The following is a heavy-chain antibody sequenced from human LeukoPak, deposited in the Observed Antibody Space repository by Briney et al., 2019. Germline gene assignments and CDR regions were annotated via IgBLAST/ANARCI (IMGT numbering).Heavy chain of an antibody. CDR1: GFTFSDYY. CDR3: ARDLGDTYGSVGDFDY. J-gene: IGHJ4*02. V-gene: IGHV3-11*01. CDR2: IGSTGSIT. D-gene: IGHD3-10*01. Sequence: GGSLRLSCAASGFTFSDYYMSWIRQAPGKGLEWVAYIGSTGSITYYADSVKGRFSISRDNTKNSLYLQMNSLRAEDTAVYYCARDLGDTYGSVGDFDYWGQGTLVTVSS.